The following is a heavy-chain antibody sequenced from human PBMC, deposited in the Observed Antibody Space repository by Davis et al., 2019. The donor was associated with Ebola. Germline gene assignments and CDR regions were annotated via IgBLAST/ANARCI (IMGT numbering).Heavy chain of an antibody. Sequence: MPSETLSLTCTVSGGSVISGSYFWSWLRQPPGKGLEWIGYIYYRGTSNYNPSLKSRVTISVDTSKIQFSLKLRSVTAADTAVYYCARDSSYYDSGNYGPTPLGMDVWGKGTTVTVSS. CDR2: IYYRGTS. J-gene: IGHJ6*04. CDR3: ARDSSYYDSGNYGPTPLGMDV. D-gene: IGHD3-10*01. V-gene: IGHV4-61*01. CDR1: GGSVISGSYF.